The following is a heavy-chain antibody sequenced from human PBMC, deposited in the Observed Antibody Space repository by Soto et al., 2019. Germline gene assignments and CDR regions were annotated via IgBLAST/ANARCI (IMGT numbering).Heavy chain of an antibody. V-gene: IGHV4-39*01. CDR2: IYYNGNT. J-gene: IGHJ4*02. CDR3: ARHGPLTNNWNQLNC. CDR1: GGSISSSPYY. D-gene: IGHD1-1*01. Sequence: QLQLQESGPGLVKPSETLSLTCTVSGGSISSSPYYWAWIRQPPGKGLQWIGNIYYNGNTFYNPSLRSRVTISIDTSKSQFSPGLSSVTASDTAVYYCARHGPLTNNWNQLNCWGQGTLVTVSS.